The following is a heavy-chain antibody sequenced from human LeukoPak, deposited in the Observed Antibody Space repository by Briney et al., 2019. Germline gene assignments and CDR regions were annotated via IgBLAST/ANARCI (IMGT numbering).Heavy chain of an antibody. V-gene: IGHV4-4*07. D-gene: IGHD3-3*01. CDR1: GGSISSYY. J-gene: IGHJ5*02. Sequence: PSETLSLTCTVSGGSISSYYWSWIRQPAGKGLEWIGRIYTSGSTNYNPSLESRVTMSVDTSKNQFSLKLSSVTAADTAVYYCARDPYYDFWSGPDALDNWFDPWGQGTLVTVSS. CDR2: IYTSGST. CDR3: ARDPYYDFWSGPDALDNWFDP.